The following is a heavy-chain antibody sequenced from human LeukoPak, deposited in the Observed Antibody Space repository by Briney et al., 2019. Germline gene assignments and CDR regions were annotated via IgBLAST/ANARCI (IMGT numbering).Heavy chain of an antibody. D-gene: IGHD6-13*01. J-gene: IGHJ4*02. CDR1: GGSISSYY. CDR3: ASRRIAAAGLDY. V-gene: IGHV4-59*08. Sequence: SETLSLTCTVSGGSISSYYWSWIRQPPGKGLEWIGYIYYSGSTNYNPSLKSRVTISVDTSENQFSLKLSSVTAADTAVYYCASRRIAAAGLDYWGQGTLVTVSS. CDR2: IYYSGST.